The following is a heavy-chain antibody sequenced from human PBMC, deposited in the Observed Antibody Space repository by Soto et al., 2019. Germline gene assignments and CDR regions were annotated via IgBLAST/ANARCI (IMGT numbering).Heavy chain of an antibody. D-gene: IGHD5-18*01. Sequence: SVKVSCKASGGTFSSYTISWVRQAPGQGLEWMGRIIPILGIANYAQKFQGRVTITADKSTSTAYMELSSLRSEDTAVYYCARDQNGYSYGQYYFDYWGQGTLVTVSS. V-gene: IGHV1-69*04. CDR3: ARDQNGYSYGQYYFDY. CDR2: IIPILGIA. J-gene: IGHJ4*02. CDR1: GGTFSSYT.